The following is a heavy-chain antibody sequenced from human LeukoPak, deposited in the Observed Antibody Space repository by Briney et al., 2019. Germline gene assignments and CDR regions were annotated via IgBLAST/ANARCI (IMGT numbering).Heavy chain of an antibody. CDR3: ARESFGTSRPSDY. V-gene: IGHV1-3*04. J-gene: IGHJ4*02. CDR2: INTDSGNT. CDR1: GYSFTSYA. Sequence: GASVKVSCKASGYSFTSYALHWVRQAPGQRLEWMGWINTDSGNTEYSEKFQGRFTITRDTSASTAYMDLSSLRSEDTAVYYCARESFGTSRPSDYWGQGTLVTVSS. D-gene: IGHD2-2*01.